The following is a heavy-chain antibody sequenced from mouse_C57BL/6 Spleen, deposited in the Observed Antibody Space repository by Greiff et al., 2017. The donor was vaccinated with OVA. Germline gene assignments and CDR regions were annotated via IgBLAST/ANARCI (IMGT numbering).Heavy chain of an antibody. V-gene: IGHV1-64*01. Sequence: QVQLQQPGAELVKPGASVKLSCKASGYTFTSYWMHWVKQRPGQGLEWIGMIHPNSGSTNYNEKFKSKATLTVDKSSSTAYMQLSSLTSEDSAVYYCARGAVVEEGYWYFDVWGTGTTVTVSS. CDR3: ARGAVVEEGYWYFDV. D-gene: IGHD1-1*01. CDR1: GYTFTSYW. J-gene: IGHJ1*03. CDR2: IHPNSGST.